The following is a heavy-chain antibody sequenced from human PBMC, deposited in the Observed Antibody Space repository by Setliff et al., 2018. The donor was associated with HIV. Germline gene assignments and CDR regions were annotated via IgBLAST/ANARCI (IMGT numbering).Heavy chain of an antibody. D-gene: IGHD3-10*01. Sequence: GSLRLSCAASGFTFDDFGMSWVRQGPGKGLEWVSSINWNGGSTGYADSVKGRFTISRDNAKNSLYLQMNSLRAEDTALYYCARDIPFGDLLMLQAYMDVWGKGTTVTVS. V-gene: IGHV3-20*04. CDR2: INWNGGST. CDR3: ARDIPFGDLLMLQAYMDV. CDR1: GFTFDDFG. J-gene: IGHJ6*04.